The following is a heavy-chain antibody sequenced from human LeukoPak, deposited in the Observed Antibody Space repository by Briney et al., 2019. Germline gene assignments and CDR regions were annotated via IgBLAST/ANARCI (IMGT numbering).Heavy chain of an antibody. J-gene: IGHJ3*02. CDR1: GGTFSSYA. CDR2: IIPIFGTA. D-gene: IGHD2-8*01. Sequence: ASVKVSCKASGGTFSSYAISWVRQAPGQGLEWIGRIIPIFGTANYAQKFQGRVTITTDESTSTAYMELSSLRSEDTAVYYCARGSGYCTNGVCSVDDIWGQGTMVTVSS. CDR3: ARGSGYCTNGVCSVDDI. V-gene: IGHV1-69*05.